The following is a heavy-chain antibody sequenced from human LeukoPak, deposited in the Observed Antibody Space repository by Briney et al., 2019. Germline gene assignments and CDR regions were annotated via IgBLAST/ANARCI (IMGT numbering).Heavy chain of an antibody. CDR3: ANKGYTSSWPHDAFDI. V-gene: IGHV3-23*01. D-gene: IGHD6-13*01. Sequence: PGGSLRLSCAASGFTFSSHAMSWVRQAPGKGLEWVSAISGSGGNTYYADSVKGRFTISRDNSKNTLYLHMNSLRAEDTALYYCANKGYTSSWPHDAFDIWGQGTMVTVSS. J-gene: IGHJ3*02. CDR1: GFTFSSHA. CDR2: ISGSGGNT.